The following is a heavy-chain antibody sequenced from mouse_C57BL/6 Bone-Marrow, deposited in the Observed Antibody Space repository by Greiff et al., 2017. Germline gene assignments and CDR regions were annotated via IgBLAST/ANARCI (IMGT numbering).Heavy chain of an antibody. CDR2: IWGDGST. V-gene: IGHV2-3*01. CDR1: GFSLTSYG. J-gene: IGHJ4*01. Sequence: VKLVESGPGLVAPSQSLSITCTVSGFSLTSYGVSWVRQPPGKGLEWLGVIWGDGSTNYHAALISRLSISKDNSKIQLFLKLNSLQADDTATYYCAKWEYPYAMDYWGQGTSVTVSS. CDR3: AKWEYPYAMDY. D-gene: IGHD5-1*01.